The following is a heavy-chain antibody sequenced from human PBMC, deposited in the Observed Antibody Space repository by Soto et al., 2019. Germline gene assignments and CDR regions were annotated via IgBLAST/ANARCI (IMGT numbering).Heavy chain of an antibody. J-gene: IGHJ3*02. CDR1: GYTFTSYD. CDR2: MNPNSGNT. D-gene: IGHD3-9*01. Sequence: ASVKVSCKASGYTFTSYDINCVRQATGQGLEWMGWMNPNSGNTGYAQKFQGRVTMTRNTSISTAYMELSSLRSEDTAGYYCGRGHRSDFDWLYPGHPFDIWGQGTMVT. V-gene: IGHV1-8*01. CDR3: GRGHRSDFDWLYPGHPFDI.